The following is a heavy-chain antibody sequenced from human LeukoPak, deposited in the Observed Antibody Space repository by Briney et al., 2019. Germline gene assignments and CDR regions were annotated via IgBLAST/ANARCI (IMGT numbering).Heavy chain of an antibody. Sequence: PGGSLRLSCAASGFTFRDAWMTWVRQAPGKGLEWVSYISSSSSTIYYADSVKGRFTISRDNAKNSLYLQMNSLGAEDTAVYYCAREVRGAASWYGEYFQHWGQGTLVTVSS. J-gene: IGHJ1*01. D-gene: IGHD6-13*01. CDR2: ISSSSSTI. CDR1: GFTFRDAW. V-gene: IGHV3-48*01. CDR3: AREVRGAASWYGEYFQH.